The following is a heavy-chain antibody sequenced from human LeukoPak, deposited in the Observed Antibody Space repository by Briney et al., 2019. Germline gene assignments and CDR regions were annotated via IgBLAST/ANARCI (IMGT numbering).Heavy chain of an antibody. Sequence: ASVKVSCKASGYTFTGYYMHWVRQAPGQGLEWMGIINPSGGSTGYAQKFQGRVTITRNTSISTAYMELSSLRSEDTAVYYCARGCGGDCYSSDAFDIWGQGTMVTVSS. V-gene: IGHV1-46*01. CDR1: GYTFTGYY. CDR3: ARGCGGDCYSSDAFDI. CDR2: INPSGGST. D-gene: IGHD2-21*02. J-gene: IGHJ3*02.